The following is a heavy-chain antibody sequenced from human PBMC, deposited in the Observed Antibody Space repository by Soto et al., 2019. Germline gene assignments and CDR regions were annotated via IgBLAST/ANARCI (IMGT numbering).Heavy chain of an antibody. V-gene: IGHV4-59*01. D-gene: IGHD2-2*01. CDR1: GGSISSYY. J-gene: IGHJ6*02. Sequence: SETLSLTCTVSGGSISSYYWSWIRQPPGKGLEWIGYIYYSGGTNYNPSLKSRVTISVDTSKNQFSLKLSSVTAADTAVYYCVGSCSSTSCYRDYYYYGMDVWGQGTTVTVS. CDR2: IYYSGGT. CDR3: VGSCSSTSCYRDYYYYGMDV.